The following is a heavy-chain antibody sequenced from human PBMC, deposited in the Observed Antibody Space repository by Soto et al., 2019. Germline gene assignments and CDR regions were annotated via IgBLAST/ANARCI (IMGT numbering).Heavy chain of an antibody. J-gene: IGHJ4*02. CDR2: INPILSMS. CDR3: ASSYGSGYRAFDD. Sequence: QVQLVQSGAEVKKPGSSVRVSCKASGDTFTFYSINWVRQAPGLGLEWMGRINPILSMSNYAQRCQGRVTMTADKSTSTAYMELSSLRSEDTAMYYCASSYGSGYRAFDDWCQGALVTVS. D-gene: IGHD3-10*01. V-gene: IGHV1-69*02. CDR1: GDTFTFYS.